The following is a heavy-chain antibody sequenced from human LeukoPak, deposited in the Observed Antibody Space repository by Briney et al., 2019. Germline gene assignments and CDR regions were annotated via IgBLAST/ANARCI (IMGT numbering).Heavy chain of an antibody. CDR2: ISSSGSTI. CDR1: GFTFSSYE. Sequence: GGSLRLSCAASGFTFSSYEMNWVRQAPGKGLEWVSYISSSGSTIYYADSVKGRFTISGDNAKNSLYLQMNSLRAEDTAVYYCARVNWNALGYYFDYWGQGTLVTVSS. V-gene: IGHV3-48*03. D-gene: IGHD1-20*01. J-gene: IGHJ4*02. CDR3: ARVNWNALGYYFDY.